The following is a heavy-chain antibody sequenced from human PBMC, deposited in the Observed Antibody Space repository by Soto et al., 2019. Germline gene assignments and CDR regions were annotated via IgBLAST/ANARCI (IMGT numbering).Heavy chain of an antibody. Sequence: SETLSLTCTVSGGSISSYYWSWIRQPPGKGLEWIGYIYYSGSTNYNPSLKSRVTISVDTSKNQFSLKLSSVTAADTAVYYCVAGRYCGGDCLSWFDPWGQGTLLTVS. CDR3: VAGRYCGGDCLSWFDP. J-gene: IGHJ5*02. D-gene: IGHD2-21*02. V-gene: IGHV4-59*01. CDR1: GGSISSYY. CDR2: IYYSGST.